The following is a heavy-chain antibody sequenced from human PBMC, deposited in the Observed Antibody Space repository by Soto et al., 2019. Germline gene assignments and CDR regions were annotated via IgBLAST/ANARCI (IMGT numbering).Heavy chain of an antibody. CDR1: GFTFSNYW. CDR3: TRKRFGMDV. CDR2: IKEDGGEK. Sequence: EVQLVASGGGLVQPGESLRLSCAASGFTFSNYWMSWVRQAPGKGLEWVADIKEDGGEKDYVDSVKGRFTITGDNAKNSLDLQMSILRSEDTVVYFCTRKRFGMDVWGQGTTVTVSS. J-gene: IGHJ6*02. V-gene: IGHV3-7*01.